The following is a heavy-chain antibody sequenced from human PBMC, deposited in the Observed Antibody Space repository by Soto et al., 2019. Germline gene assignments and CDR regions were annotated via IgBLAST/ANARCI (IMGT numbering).Heavy chain of an antibody. Sequence: EVQLVESGGGSVQPSRSLRLSCAASGFSVDDYGMHWVRQGPGKGLEWVSGISWNSGGIYYADSVKGRFTISRDNAKRSLYLQMNSLRTEDTGLYYCAKDNDLDRDGPFDYWGQGILVTVSS. J-gene: IGHJ4*02. CDR1: GFSVDDYG. V-gene: IGHV3-9*01. CDR2: ISWNSGGI. CDR3: AKDNDLDRDGPFDY. D-gene: IGHD2-2*03.